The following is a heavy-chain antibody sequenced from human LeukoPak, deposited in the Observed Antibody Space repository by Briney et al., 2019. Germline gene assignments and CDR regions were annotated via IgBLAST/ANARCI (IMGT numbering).Heavy chain of an antibody. V-gene: IGHV3-48*01. CDR1: AFTFNTYS. CDR3: ATPFDY. CDR2: ISGDSNTI. J-gene: IGHJ4*02. Sequence: GGSLRLSCVASAFTFNTYSMNWIRQAPGKGLEWLSYISGDSNTIYYADSVEGRFTISRDNGKNSLYLQMNSLRADDTAVYYCATPFDYWGQGTLVTVSS.